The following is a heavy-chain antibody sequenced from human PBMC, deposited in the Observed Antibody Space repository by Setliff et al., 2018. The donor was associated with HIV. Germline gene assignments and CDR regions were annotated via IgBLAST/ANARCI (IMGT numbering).Heavy chain of an antibody. D-gene: IGHD3-10*01. J-gene: IGHJ4*03. Sequence: SETLSLTCTVSGGSFSTYYWSWIRQPAGEGPEYIGRVHSTGTTIYNPSLKSRVTMSVDASKNQLSLKLRSVTAADTAVYYCARARITMIGGRLEPYAFDRWGQGSPGHRLL. V-gene: IGHV4-4*07. CDR1: GGSFSTYY. CDR3: ARARITMIGGRLEPYAFDR. CDR2: VHSTGTT.